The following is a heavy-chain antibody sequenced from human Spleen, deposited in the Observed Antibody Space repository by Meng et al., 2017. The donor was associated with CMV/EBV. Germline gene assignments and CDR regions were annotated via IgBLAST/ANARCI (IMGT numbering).Heavy chain of an antibody. D-gene: IGHD3-3*01. CDR3: AKTYYDFWSGYYTGLTYYFDY. Sequence: YAMSWVRQAPGKGLEWVSAISGSGGSTYYADSVKGRFTISRDNSKNTLYLQMNSLRAEDTAVYYCAKTYYDFWSGYYTGLTYYFDYWGQGTLVTVSS. J-gene: IGHJ4*02. CDR2: ISGSGGST. CDR1: YA. V-gene: IGHV3-23*01.